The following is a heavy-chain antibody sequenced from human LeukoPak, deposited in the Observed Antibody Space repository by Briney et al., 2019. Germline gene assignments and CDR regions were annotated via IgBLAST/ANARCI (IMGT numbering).Heavy chain of an antibody. Sequence: SETLSLTCAVYGESFSGYYWSWIRQPPGKGLEWIGEINHSGSTSYNPSLKSRVTISVDTSKNQFSLKLSSVTAADTAVYYCARADGGNSEAYFDYWGQGTLVTVSS. J-gene: IGHJ4*02. D-gene: IGHD4-23*01. V-gene: IGHV4-34*01. CDR1: GESFSGYY. CDR3: ARADGGNSEAYFDY. CDR2: INHSGST.